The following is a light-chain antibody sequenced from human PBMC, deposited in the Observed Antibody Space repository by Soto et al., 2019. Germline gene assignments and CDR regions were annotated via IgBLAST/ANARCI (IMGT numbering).Light chain of an antibody. CDR3: QQYGGSST. CDR1: QSVSSSY. V-gene: IGKV3-20*01. Sequence: EIVLTQSPGTLSLSPGERATLSCRASQSVSSSYLAWYQQKPGQAPRLLIFGASNRATGIPDRFSGSGSGTDFTFTISRLEPEDFAVYYCQQYGGSSTFGQGTKVDIK. J-gene: IGKJ1*01. CDR2: GAS.